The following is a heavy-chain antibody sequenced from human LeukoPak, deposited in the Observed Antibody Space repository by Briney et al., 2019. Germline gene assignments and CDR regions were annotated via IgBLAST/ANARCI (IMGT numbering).Heavy chain of an antibody. D-gene: IGHD4-17*01. Sequence: GGSLRLSCAASGFTFSSYAMHWVRQAPGKGLEWVAVISYDGSNKYYADSVKGRFTISRDNSKNTLYLQMNSLRAEDTAVYYCARGRQNYGDYPYWGQGTLVTVSS. CDR1: GFTFSSYA. V-gene: IGHV3-30-3*01. CDR3: ARGRQNYGDYPY. J-gene: IGHJ4*02. CDR2: ISYDGSNK.